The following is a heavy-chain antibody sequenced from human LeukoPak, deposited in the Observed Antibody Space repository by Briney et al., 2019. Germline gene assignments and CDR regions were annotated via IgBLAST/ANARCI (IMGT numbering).Heavy chain of an antibody. V-gene: IGHV1-8*01. J-gene: IGHJ5*02. CDR1: GYTFTSYD. D-gene: IGHD1-14*01. Sequence: ASVKVSCKASGYTFTSYDINGVRQATGQGLECMGWMHPNSGNTGYAQKFQGRDTITRNTSISTAYMELSSLRSEDTAVYYCAALIGTRFDPWGQGTLVTVSS. CDR3: AALIGTRFDP. CDR2: MHPNSGNT.